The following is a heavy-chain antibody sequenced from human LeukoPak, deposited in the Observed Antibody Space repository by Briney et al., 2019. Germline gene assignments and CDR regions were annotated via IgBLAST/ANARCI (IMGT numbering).Heavy chain of an antibody. CDR2: IYHSGST. J-gene: IGHJ4*02. CDR3: ARDLSYSNYGDDY. CDR1: GGSISSSSYY. Sequence: PSETLSLTCTVSGGSISSSSYYWGWIRQPPGKGLEWIGSIYHSGSTYYNPSIKSRVTISVDTSKNQFSLKLSSVTAADTAVYYCARDLSYSNYGDDYWGQGTLVTVSS. D-gene: IGHD4-11*01. V-gene: IGHV4-39*07.